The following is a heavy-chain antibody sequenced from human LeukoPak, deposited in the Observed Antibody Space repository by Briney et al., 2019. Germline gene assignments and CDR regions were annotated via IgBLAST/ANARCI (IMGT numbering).Heavy chain of an antibody. D-gene: IGHD6-13*01. Sequence: PGGTLRLSCAASGFTFSSYGMHWVRQAPGKGLEWVAFIRYDGSNKYYADSVKGRFTISRDNSKNTLYLQMNSLRAEDTAVYYCANLGSSSPEYYFDYCGQGTLVTVSS. CDR2: IRYDGSNK. CDR1: GFTFSSYG. J-gene: IGHJ4*02. CDR3: ANLGSSSPEYYFDY. V-gene: IGHV3-30*02.